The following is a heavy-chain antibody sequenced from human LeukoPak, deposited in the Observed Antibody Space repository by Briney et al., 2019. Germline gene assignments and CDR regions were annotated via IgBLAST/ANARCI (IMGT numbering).Heavy chain of an antibody. Sequence: SETLSLTCTVSGVSISSYYWTWIRQPPRKGLEWIGYIYYSASTNYKPSLKTLVTISLDTSKNQFSLKLSSVTAADTAVYYCAIGGTRIAAAGLDYWRQGTLVTVSS. CDR1: GVSISSYY. J-gene: IGHJ4*02. V-gene: IGHV4-59*01. CDR3: AIGGTRIAAAGLDY. CDR2: IYYSAST. D-gene: IGHD6-13*01.